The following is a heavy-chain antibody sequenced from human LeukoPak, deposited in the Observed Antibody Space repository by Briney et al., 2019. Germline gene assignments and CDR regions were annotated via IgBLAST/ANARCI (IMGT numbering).Heavy chain of an antibody. CDR1: GFTFDDYA. D-gene: IGHD6-13*01. V-gene: IGHV3-9*01. CDR2: ISWNSGSI. J-gene: IGHJ3*02. Sequence: GGSLRLSCAASGFTFDDYAMHWVRQAPGKGLEWVSGISWNSGSIGYADSVKGRFTISRDNAKNSLYLQMNSLRAEDTALYYCAKDIGSSSWDHHDAFDIWGQGTMVTVSS. CDR3: AKDIGSSSWDHHDAFDI.